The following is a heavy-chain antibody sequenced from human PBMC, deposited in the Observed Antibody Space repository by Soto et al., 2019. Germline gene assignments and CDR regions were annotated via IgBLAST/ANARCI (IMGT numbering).Heavy chain of an antibody. CDR2: IIPNSGNT. V-gene: IGHV1-8*02. CDR3: ARHYGSGSYYYYYYGMDV. J-gene: IGHJ6*02. Sequence: ASVKVSCKASGGAFSSYAISWVRQAPGQGLEWMGGIIPNSGNTGYAQKFQGRVTMTRNTSISTAYMELSSLRSEDTAVYYCARHYGSGSYYYYYYGMDVWGQGTTVTVSS. CDR1: GGAFSSYA. D-gene: IGHD3-10*01.